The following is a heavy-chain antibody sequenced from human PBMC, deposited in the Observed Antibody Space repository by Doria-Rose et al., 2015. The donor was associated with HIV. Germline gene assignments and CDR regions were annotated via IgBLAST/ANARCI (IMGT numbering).Heavy chain of an antibody. Sequence: GPGVVKPSQTLSLTCTVSGGSIGSGSYYWSWIRQPAGKGLEWIGRTYIRGSTDYNPSLQSRVTISVDTSKNQFSLEVNSVTAADTAVYYCARTANWNDGRVESWGQGTSVIVSS. J-gene: IGHJ4*02. CDR1: GGSIGSGSYY. CDR3: ARTANWNDGRVES. CDR2: TYIRGST. V-gene: IGHV4-61*02. D-gene: IGHD1-20*01.